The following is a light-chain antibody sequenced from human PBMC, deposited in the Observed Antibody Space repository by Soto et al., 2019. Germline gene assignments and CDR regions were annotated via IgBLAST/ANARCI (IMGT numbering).Light chain of an antibody. Sequence: DIVMTQSPDSLAVSLGERATINCKPSQSVLYSSNNKNYLAWYQHKPGQPPKLLIYWASTRESGVPDRFSGSGSGTDFALTISNLQAEDVAVYYCQQYYSAPRTFGQGTKVEIK. CDR1: QSVLYSSNNKNY. CDR2: WAS. V-gene: IGKV4-1*01. CDR3: QQYYSAPRT. J-gene: IGKJ1*01.